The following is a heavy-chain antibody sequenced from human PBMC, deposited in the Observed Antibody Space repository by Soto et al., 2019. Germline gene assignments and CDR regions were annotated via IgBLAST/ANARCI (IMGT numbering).Heavy chain of an antibody. CDR2: IYHSGST. V-gene: IGHV4-4*02. CDR1: GGSISSSNW. CDR3: ARVVGGYYYGMDV. D-gene: IGHD2-2*01. J-gene: IGHJ6*02. Sequence: QVQLQESGPGLVKPSGTLSLTCAVSGGSISSSNWWSWVRQPPGKGLEWIGEIYHSGSTNYNASLKSRVTTSVDKSKNQFSLKLSSVTAADTAVYYCARVVGGYYYGMDVWGQGTTVTVSS.